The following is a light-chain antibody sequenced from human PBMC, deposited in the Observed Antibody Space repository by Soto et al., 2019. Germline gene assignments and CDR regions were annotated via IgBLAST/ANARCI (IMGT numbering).Light chain of an antibody. Sequence: QSVLTQPPSASGTPGQRVTISCSGSSSNIGSNTVNWYQQVPGTAPKLLIYSSNQRPSGVPDRFSGSKSGTSASLAISGLQSEDEADYYCAAWDDSLNGQVFGTGTKLTVL. CDR3: AAWDDSLNGQV. J-gene: IGLJ1*01. CDR1: SSNIGSNT. CDR2: SSN. V-gene: IGLV1-44*01.